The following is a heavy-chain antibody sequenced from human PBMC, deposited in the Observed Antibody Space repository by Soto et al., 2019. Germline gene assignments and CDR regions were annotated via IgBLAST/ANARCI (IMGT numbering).Heavy chain of an antibody. CDR3: ARDSYTRF. J-gene: IGHJ4*02. CDR1: GFIVSTSY. Sequence: PVGSLRLSCAASGFIVSTSYMSWVRQAPGKGLEWVSIIYNDGSTYYADSVKGRFTVSRDDSKNTVYLDIVNLRAEDTAVYYCARDSYTRFWGQGTLVTVSS. D-gene: IGHD4-4*01. V-gene: IGHV3-66*01. CDR2: IYNDGST.